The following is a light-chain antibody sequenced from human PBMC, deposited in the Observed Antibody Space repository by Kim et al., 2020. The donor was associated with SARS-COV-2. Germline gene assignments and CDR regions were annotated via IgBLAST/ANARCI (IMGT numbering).Light chain of an antibody. Sequence: SGERATLPCRASQSVGSNYLAWYQQKPGQAPRLLIYGASNRATGIPDRFGGSGSGTDFTLTIGRLEPEDFAVYYCQEYTSSPPYTFGQGTKLEI. CDR3: QEYTSSPPYT. CDR1: QSVGSNY. CDR2: GAS. J-gene: IGKJ2*01. V-gene: IGKV3-20*01.